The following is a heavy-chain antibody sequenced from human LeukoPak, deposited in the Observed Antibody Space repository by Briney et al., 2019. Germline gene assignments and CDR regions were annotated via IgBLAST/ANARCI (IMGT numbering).Heavy chain of an antibody. CDR3: ARAPMIVVVFPPRLDY. D-gene: IGHD3-22*01. V-gene: IGHV1-2*02. J-gene: IGHJ4*02. CDR2: VNPNSGGT. Sequence: AFGHVASHTSCYAFPCYYMQWVGPAPGQGREWMGWVNPNSGGTNYAQKFQDRLTTTAETSISTAYTELSSPTSADTAVYYCARAPMIVVVFPPRLDYWGQGTLVTVSS. CDR1: CYAFPCYY.